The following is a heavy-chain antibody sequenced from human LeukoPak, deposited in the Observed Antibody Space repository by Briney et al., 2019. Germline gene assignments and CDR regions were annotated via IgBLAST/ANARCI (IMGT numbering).Heavy chain of an antibody. D-gene: IGHD1-1*01. CDR2: ISGSGGST. V-gene: IGHV3-23*01. Sequence: GGSLRLSCAASGFTFSSYAMSWVRQAPGKGLEWVSAISGSGGSTYYADSVKGRFTISRDNSKNTLYLQMNSLRAEDTAVYYCATVMDNWNDRAKKYYFDYWGQGTLVTVSS. CDR3: ATVMDNWNDRAKKYYFDY. J-gene: IGHJ4*02. CDR1: GFTFSSYA.